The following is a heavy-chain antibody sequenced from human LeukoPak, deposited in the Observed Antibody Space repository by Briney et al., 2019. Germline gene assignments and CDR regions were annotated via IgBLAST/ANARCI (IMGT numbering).Heavy chain of an antibody. J-gene: IGHJ4*02. CDR2: LYTGGGT. CDR1: GFTVSSNS. D-gene: IGHD3-22*01. Sequence: GGSLRLSCTVSGFTVSSNSMSWVRQAPGKGLEWVSVLYTGGGTDHADSVKGRFTISRDNSKNTLSLQMNSLRVEDTAIYYCTRSGYRHPYHFDSWGQGTLAIVSS. CDR3: TRSGYRHPYHFDS. V-gene: IGHV3-53*01.